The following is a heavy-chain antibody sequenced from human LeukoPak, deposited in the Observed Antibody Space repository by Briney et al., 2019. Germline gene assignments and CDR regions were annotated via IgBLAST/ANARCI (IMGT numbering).Heavy chain of an antibody. CDR2: ISGSGGST. CDR1: GFTFSTYW. Sequence: PGGSLRLSCAASGFTFSTYWMSWVRQAPGKGLVWVSAISGSGGSTYYADSVKGRFTISRDNSKNTLYLQMNSLRAEDTAVYYCAKRSGSYYYYDYWGQGTLVTVSS. D-gene: IGHD1-26*01. J-gene: IGHJ4*02. V-gene: IGHV3-23*01. CDR3: AKRSGSYYYYDY.